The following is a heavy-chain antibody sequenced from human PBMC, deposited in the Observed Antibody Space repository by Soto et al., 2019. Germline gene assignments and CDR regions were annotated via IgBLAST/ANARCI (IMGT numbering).Heavy chain of an antibody. J-gene: IGHJ5*02. CDR3: ARDPYYYDSSGCPLRGYNWFDP. CDR1: GGTFSSYA. CDR2: IIPIFGTA. V-gene: IGHV1-69*13. D-gene: IGHD3-22*01. Sequence: SVKVSCKASGGTFSSYAISWVRQAPGQGLEWMGGIIPIFGTANYAQKFQGRVTITADESTSTAYMELSSLRSEDTAVYYCARDPYYYDSSGCPLRGYNWFDPWGQGTLVTVSS.